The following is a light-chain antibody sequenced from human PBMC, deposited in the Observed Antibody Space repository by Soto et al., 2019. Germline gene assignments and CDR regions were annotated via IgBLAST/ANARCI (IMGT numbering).Light chain of an antibody. CDR2: GAS. V-gene: IGKV3-20*01. J-gene: IGKJ4*01. CDR1: QSVTSCC. Sequence: EIVLTQSPGTLSLSPGERATLSCRASQSVTSCCLAWYQQKPGQAPRLLINGASSRATGIPDRFSASGSGTDFTPTTSSLEPEDFGVYYRHRCGSSTPVTFGGRTKVEIK. CDR3: HRCGSSTPVT.